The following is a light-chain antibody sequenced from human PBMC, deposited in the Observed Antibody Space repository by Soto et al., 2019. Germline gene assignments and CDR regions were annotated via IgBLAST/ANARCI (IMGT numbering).Light chain of an antibody. CDR3: QQRADWWT. CDR2: DAS. J-gene: IGKJ1*01. CDR1: QSVSSN. Sequence: EIVMTQSPATLSVSPGERATLYCRASQSVSSNLAWYQQKPGQAPRLLIDDASNRATGIPARFSGSGSGTDFTLTISSLEPEDSAVYYCQQRADWWTFGQGTKVDI. V-gene: IGKV3-11*01.